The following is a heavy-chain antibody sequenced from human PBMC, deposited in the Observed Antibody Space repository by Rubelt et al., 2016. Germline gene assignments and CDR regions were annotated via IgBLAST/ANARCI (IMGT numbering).Heavy chain of an antibody. D-gene: IGHD4-17*01. CDR1: GGSITRNNYN. J-gene: IGHJ4*02. CDR3: ARHGGHDDGTKRGVDD. Sequence: QLQLQESGPGLVKPSETLSLTCTVSGGSITRNNYNWGWIRQTPEQGLAWIGSIGYTGSTYYNPSIKSRVTISVETSRNQFSLQLSSVTASDTAVYCCARHGGHDDGTKRGVDDWGQGTLGTVSS. V-gene: IGHV4-39*01. CDR2: IGYTGST.